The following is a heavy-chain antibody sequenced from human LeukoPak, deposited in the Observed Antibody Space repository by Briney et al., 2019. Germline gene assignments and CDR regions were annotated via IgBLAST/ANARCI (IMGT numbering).Heavy chain of an antibody. CDR3: ARGGYYGSGKENAFDI. CDR2: IYYSGST. V-gene: IGHV4-59*12. J-gene: IGHJ3*02. D-gene: IGHD3-10*01. Sequence: SETLSLTCTVSGGSISSYYWSWIRQPPGRGLEWIGYIYYSGSTNYNPSLKSRVTISVDTSKNQFSLKLSSVTAADTAVYYCARGGYYGSGKENAFDIWGQGTMVTVSS. CDR1: GGSISSYY.